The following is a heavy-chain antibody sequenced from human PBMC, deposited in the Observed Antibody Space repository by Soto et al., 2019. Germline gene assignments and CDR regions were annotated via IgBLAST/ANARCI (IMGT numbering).Heavy chain of an antibody. CDR2: IWYDGSNK. CDR3: AGGGAARPDWFDP. V-gene: IGHV3-33*01. D-gene: IGHD6-6*01. Sequence: GESLKISCAASGFTFSSYGMHWVRQAPGKGLEWVAVIWYDGSNKYYADSVKGRFTISRDNSKNTLYLQMNSLRAEDTAVYYCAGGGAARPDWFDPWGQGTLVTVSS. J-gene: IGHJ5*02. CDR1: GFTFSSYG.